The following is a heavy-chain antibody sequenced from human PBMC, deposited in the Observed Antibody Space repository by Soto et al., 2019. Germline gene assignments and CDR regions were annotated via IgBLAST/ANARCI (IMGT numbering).Heavy chain of an antibody. J-gene: IGHJ6*02. D-gene: IGHD2-8*01. V-gene: IGHV4-4*02. CDR2: IFHSGNT. CDR3: ARRTWGMDA. Sequence: QVQLQESGPGLVKPSGTLFVTYAVSSDSIDTTNWWSWVRQPPGKGLEWIGEIFHSGNTYYNPSLASRVAISVDTSKNQFSLILRPVTAADTAVYYCARRTWGMDAWGQGTTVTVSS. CDR1: SDSIDTTNW.